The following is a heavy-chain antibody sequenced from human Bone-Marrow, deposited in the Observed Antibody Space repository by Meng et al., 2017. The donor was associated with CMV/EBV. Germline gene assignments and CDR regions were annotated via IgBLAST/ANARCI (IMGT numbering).Heavy chain of an antibody. CDR2: ISSNGGST. J-gene: IGHJ6*02. CDR3: ARGQSQLHTGYYYGWDV. Sequence: GESLKISCAASGFTFSSYAMYWVRQAPGKGLEYVSAISSNGGSTYYADSVKGRFTLSRDNSKNMLYLQVGSLRAEDMAVYYCARGQSQLHTGYYYGWDVWGQGNTVNV. D-gene: IGHD2-2*01. V-gene: IGHV3-64*02. CDR1: GFTFSSYA.